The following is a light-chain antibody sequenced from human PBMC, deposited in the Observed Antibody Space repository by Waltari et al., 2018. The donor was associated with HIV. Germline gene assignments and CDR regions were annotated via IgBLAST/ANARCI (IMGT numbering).Light chain of an antibody. CDR3: QQYGSSPFT. Sequence: EIVLTQSPGTLSLSPGERATRSCRASQSVSRSYLAWDQQKSGQAPRLLIYGASSSATGIPDRFSGSGSGTDFTFTISRLEPEDFAVYYCQQYGSSPFTFGPGTKVDIK. J-gene: IGKJ3*01. CDR2: GAS. V-gene: IGKV3-20*01. CDR1: QSVSRSY.